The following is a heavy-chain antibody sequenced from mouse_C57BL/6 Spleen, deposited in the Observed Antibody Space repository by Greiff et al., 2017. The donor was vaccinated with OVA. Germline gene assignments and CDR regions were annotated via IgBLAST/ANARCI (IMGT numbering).Heavy chain of an antibody. CDR1: GYTFTSYW. CDR2: IDPNSGGT. D-gene: IGHD1-1*01. CDR3: ARCDYYGSSRAWFAY. Sequence: QVQLQQPGAELVKPGASVKLSCKASGYTFTSYWMHWVKQRPGRGLEWIGRIDPNSGGTKYNEKFKSKATLTVDKPSSTAYMQISSLTSEDAAVYYCARCDYYGSSRAWFAYWGQGTLVTVSA. V-gene: IGHV1-72*01. J-gene: IGHJ3*01.